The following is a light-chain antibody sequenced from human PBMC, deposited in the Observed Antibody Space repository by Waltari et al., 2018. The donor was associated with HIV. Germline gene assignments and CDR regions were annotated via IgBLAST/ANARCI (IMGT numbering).Light chain of an antibody. CDR3: TSYISSSSPV. Sequence: QSALTQPASVSGSPVQSITISCTGPSSDFGYSNSVSWSPHHPAQAPKVMIYAVSNRPSGVSDRFSGSKSGNTASLTISGLQAEDEADYFCTSYISSSSPVFGGGTKLTVL. J-gene: IGLJ3*02. V-gene: IGLV2-14*01. CDR1: SSDFGYSNS. CDR2: AVS.